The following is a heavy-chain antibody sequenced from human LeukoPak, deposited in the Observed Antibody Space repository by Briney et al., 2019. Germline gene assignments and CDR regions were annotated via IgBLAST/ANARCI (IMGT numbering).Heavy chain of an antibody. CDR3: AKNRMNYYGMEV. CDR2: ISGSGGST. V-gene: IGHV3-23*01. D-gene: IGHD2/OR15-2a*01. Sequence: PGGSLRLSCAASGFTFSSYAMSWVRQAPGKGLEWVSAISGSGGSTYYADSVKGRFIISRDNSKNTLYLQMNSLRAEDTAVYYCAKNRMNYYGMEVWGQGTTVTVSS. J-gene: IGHJ6*02. CDR1: GFTFSSYA.